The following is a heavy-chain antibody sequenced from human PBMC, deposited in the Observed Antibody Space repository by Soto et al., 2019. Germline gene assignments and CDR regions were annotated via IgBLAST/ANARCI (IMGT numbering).Heavy chain of an antibody. CDR3: ARGQEGVVATH. D-gene: IGHD5-12*01. CDR2: VKDGGHT. J-gene: IGHJ4*02. Sequence: QVQLQQWGAGLSKPSETLSLNCAVTGGSLSGYYWSWIRQPPGKGLEWIGEVKDGGHTNYSPSLRGRVTISSDTSNNQFSLSLNSVTAADTGVYYCARGQEGVVATHWDQGSLVTVSS. V-gene: IGHV4-34*01. CDR1: GGSLSGYY.